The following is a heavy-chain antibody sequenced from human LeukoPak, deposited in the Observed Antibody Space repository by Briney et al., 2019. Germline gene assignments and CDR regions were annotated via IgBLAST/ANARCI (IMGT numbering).Heavy chain of an antibody. J-gene: IGHJ4*02. CDR3: ARGLWATAALGY. CDR2: IYYSGST. CDR1: GGSISSHY. D-gene: IGHD3-16*01. Sequence: PSETLSLTCTVSGGSISSHYWSWIRQPPGKGLEWIGYIYYSGSTNYNPSLKSRVTISVDTSKNQFSLKLSSVTAADTAVYYCARGLWATAALGYWGQGTLVTVSS. V-gene: IGHV4-59*11.